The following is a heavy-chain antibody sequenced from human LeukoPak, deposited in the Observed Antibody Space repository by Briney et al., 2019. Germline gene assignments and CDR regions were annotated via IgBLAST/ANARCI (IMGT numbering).Heavy chain of an antibody. Sequence: ASVSVSCKASGYTLTGYYMHWVRQAPGQGLEWMGWINPYSGDTIYAQKFQGRVTMTRDTSIRTAYMELSSLRSDDTAVYYCARVGDNTAYDYWGQGTLVTVSS. J-gene: IGHJ4*02. D-gene: IGHD3-3*01. CDR1: GYTLTGYY. CDR3: ARVGDNTAYDY. V-gene: IGHV1-2*02. CDR2: INPYSGDT.